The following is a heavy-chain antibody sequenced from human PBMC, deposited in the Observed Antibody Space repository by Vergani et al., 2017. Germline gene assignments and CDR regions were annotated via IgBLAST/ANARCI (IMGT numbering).Heavy chain of an antibody. CDR3: ARSRGAAAHDY. D-gene: IGHD6-13*01. V-gene: IGHV4-34*01. CDR2: INHSGST. Sequence: QVQLQQWGAGLLKPSETLSLTCAVYGGSFSGYYWSWIRQPPGKGLEWIGEINHSGSTNYNPSLKSRVTISVDTSKNQFSLKLSSVTAADTAVYYCARSRGAAAHDYWGQGTLVTVSS. J-gene: IGHJ4*02. CDR1: GGSFSGYY.